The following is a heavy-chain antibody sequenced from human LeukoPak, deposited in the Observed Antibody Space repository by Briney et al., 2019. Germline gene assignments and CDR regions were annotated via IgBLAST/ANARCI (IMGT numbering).Heavy chain of an antibody. D-gene: IGHD5-18*01. V-gene: IGHV3-15*01. Sequence: GGSLRLSCAASGFTFSNAWMSWVRQAPGKGLEWVGRIKSKTDGGTTDYAAPVKGRFTISRDDSKNTLYLQMNSLKTEDTAVYYRTTDLGRQLWLPHFDYWGQGTLVTVSS. CDR1: GFTFSNAW. CDR3: TTDLGRQLWLPHFDY. CDR2: IKSKTDGGTT. J-gene: IGHJ4*02.